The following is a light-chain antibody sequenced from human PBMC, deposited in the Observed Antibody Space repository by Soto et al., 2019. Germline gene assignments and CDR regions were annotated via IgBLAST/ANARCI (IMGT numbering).Light chain of an antibody. CDR1: QSMSDY. CDR3: QQSFITPWT. V-gene: IGKV1-39*01. CDR2: AAS. Sequence: DIQMTQSPSSLSASVGDRVTITCRASQSMSDYLNWYQQKPGKAPNLLIYAASTLQSGVPSRFSGSGSGTDSTLTISSLQPEDFATYYCQQSFITPWTFGQGTKVDIK. J-gene: IGKJ1*01.